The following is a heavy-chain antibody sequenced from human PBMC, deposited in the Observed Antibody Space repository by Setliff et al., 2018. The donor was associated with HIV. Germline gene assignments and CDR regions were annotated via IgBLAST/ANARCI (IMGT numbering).Heavy chain of an antibody. J-gene: IGHJ3*02. CDR1: GFTFSSYW. V-gene: IGHV3-74*01. D-gene: IGHD5-18*01. CDR3: AKGTLGYSYGLDAFDI. Sequence: PGGSLRLSCATSGFTFSSYWMHWVRQAPGKGLQWIARINSDGRSTDYAESVKGRFTISRDNSKNTLYLQMNSLRAEDTAVYYCAKGTLGYSYGLDAFDIWGQGTMVTVSS. CDR2: INSDGRST.